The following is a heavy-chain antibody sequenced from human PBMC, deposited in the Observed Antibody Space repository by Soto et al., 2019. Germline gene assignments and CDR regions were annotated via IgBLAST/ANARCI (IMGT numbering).Heavy chain of an antibody. CDR3: AILQLLRFGSFYY. J-gene: IGHJ4*02. Sequence: TGGSLRLSCAASGFTFSSYAMSWVRQAPGKGLEWVSAISGSGGSTYYADSVKGRFTISRDNSKNTLYLQMNSLRAEDTAVYYCAILQLLRFGSFYYWGQGTLVTVSS. V-gene: IGHV3-23*01. CDR1: GFTFSSYA. CDR2: ISGSGGST. D-gene: IGHD3-16*01.